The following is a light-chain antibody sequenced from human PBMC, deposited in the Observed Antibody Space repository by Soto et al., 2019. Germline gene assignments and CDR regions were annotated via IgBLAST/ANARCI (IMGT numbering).Light chain of an antibody. Sequence: EIVMTQSPANLSVSPGERATLSCRASQSVSSNLAWYQQKPGQGPRLLIYGASTRATGIPARFSGSGSGTEFTLTISSLQSEDFAVYYCQQYGGSPLVTFGGGTKVEIK. CDR2: GAS. CDR1: QSVSSN. V-gene: IGKV3-15*01. J-gene: IGKJ4*01. CDR3: QQYGGSPLVT.